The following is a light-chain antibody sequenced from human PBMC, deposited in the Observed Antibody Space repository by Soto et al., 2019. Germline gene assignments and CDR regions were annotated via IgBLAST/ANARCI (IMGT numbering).Light chain of an antibody. CDR2: GAS. Sequence: ETVMTQSPATLSVSPGERATLSCRASQSVSSSLAWYQQKPGQAPRLLIYGASTRATGIPARFSGSGSGTEFTLTISSLQSEDFAVYYCQQYNNWPVTFGQGTKVDIK. J-gene: IGKJ1*01. CDR3: QQYNNWPVT. V-gene: IGKV3-15*01. CDR1: QSVSSS.